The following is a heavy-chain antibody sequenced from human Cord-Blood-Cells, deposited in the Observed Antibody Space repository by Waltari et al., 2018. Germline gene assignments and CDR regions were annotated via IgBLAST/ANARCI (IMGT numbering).Heavy chain of an antibody. CDR3: ARFGYKGGYVREYYYYYGMDV. CDR2: MNPNSGNA. J-gene: IGHJ6*02. D-gene: IGHD5-12*01. Sequence: QVQLVQSGAEGKKPGASVMVYCTASGYTFPSYDITWVRQATGQGIEWMGWMNPNSGNAGYAQKFQGRVTMTRNTSISTAYMELSSLRSEDTAVYYCARFGYKGGYVREYYYYYGMDVWGQGTTVTVSS. CDR1: GYTFPSYD. V-gene: IGHV1-8*01.